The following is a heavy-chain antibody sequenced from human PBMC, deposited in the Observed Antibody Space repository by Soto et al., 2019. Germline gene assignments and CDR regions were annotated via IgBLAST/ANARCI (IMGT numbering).Heavy chain of an antibody. V-gene: IGHV4-59*01. CDR2: IYYSGST. CDR3: ARDPPKYYNYGMDV. Sequence: SETLSLTYTVSGGSISSYYWSWIRQPPGKGLEWIGYIYYSGSTNYNPSLKSRVTISVDTSKNQFSLKLSSVTAADTAVYYCARDPPKYYNYGMDVWGQGTRVTVSS. J-gene: IGHJ6*02. CDR1: GGSISSYY.